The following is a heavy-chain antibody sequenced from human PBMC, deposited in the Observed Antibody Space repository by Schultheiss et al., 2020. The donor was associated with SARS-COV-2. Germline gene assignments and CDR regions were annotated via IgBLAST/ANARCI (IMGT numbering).Heavy chain of an antibody. V-gene: IGHV3-21*05. CDR3: ARRGAYSSGFFYYYYGMDV. CDR1: GFTFSSHA. J-gene: IGHJ6*02. D-gene: IGHD6-19*01. Sequence: GGSLRLSCATSGFTFSSHAMSWVRQAPGKGLEWVAYISSGSSYTNYADSAKGRFTISRDNAKNSLFLQMHRLTAEDTAMYYCARRGAYSSGFFYYYYGMDVWGQGTTVTVSS. CDR2: ISSGSSYT.